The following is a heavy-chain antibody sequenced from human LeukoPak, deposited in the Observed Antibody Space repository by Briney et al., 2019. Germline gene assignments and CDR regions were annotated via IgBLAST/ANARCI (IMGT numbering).Heavy chain of an antibody. Sequence: GGSLRLSCVGSGFTFRSHAMSCVRQAPEKGLEFVSGIYENGGTTYYADSVKGRFSISRDNSKNTLYLQMDSLRGEDTAVYYCAKDFRIGYSAHFDYWGQGALVTVSS. V-gene: IGHV3-23*01. CDR3: AKDFRIGYSAHFDY. CDR2: IYENGGTT. CDR1: GFTFRSHA. D-gene: IGHD2-21*01. J-gene: IGHJ4*02.